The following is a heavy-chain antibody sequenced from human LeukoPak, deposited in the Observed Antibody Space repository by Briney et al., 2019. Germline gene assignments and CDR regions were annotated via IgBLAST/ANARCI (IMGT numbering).Heavy chain of an antibody. CDR2: ISWNSGSI. J-gene: IGHJ3*02. V-gene: IGHV3-9*01. D-gene: IGHD2-15*01. Sequence: GGSLRLSCAASGFTFDDYAMHWVRQAPGKGLEWVSGISWNSGSIGYADSVKGRFTISRDNAKNSLYLQMNSLRAEDTAVYYCARDRGGYSSDAFDIWGQGTMVTVSS. CDR1: GFTFDDYA. CDR3: ARDRGGYSSDAFDI.